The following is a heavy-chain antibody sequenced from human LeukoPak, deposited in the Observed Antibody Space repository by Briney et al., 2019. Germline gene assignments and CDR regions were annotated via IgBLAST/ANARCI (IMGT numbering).Heavy chain of an antibody. Sequence: ASGKVSCKASGYTFTNYGISWVRQAPGHGLEWMGWISGYNGKTNYAQKLQGRVTTTTDTSTSTAYMELRSLRSDDTAVYYCARDTGIAVAGTGDFDYWGQGTLVTVSS. CDR2: ISGYNGKT. V-gene: IGHV1-18*01. J-gene: IGHJ4*02. CDR1: GYTFTNYG. D-gene: IGHD6-13*01. CDR3: ARDTGIAVAGTGDFDY.